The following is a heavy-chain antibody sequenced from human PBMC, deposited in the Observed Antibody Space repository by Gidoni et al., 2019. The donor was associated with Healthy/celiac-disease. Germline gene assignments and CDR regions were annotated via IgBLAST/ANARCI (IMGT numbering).Heavy chain of an antibody. CDR3: ARGGGVVIDRFDY. J-gene: IGHJ4*02. CDR1: GFTFSSYG. V-gene: IGHV3-33*01. CDR2: IWYDGSNK. D-gene: IGHD3-3*01. Sequence: QVQLVESVGGVVQPGRSLRLSCAASGFTFSSYGMHWVRQAPGKGLEWVAVIWYDGSNKYYADSVKGRFTISRDNSKNTLYLQMNSLRAEDTAVYYCARGGGVVIDRFDYWGQGTLVTVSS.